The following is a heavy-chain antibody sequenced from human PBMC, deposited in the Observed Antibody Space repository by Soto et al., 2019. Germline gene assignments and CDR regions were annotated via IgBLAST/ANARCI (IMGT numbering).Heavy chain of an antibody. Sequence: SETLSLTCTVSGGSNSSGDYYWSWIRQPPGKGLEWIGYIYYSGSTYYNPSLKSRVTISVDTSKNQFSLKLSSVTAADTAVYYCARVGPLYDFWSGYLLWGQGTLVTVSS. D-gene: IGHD3-3*01. V-gene: IGHV4-30-4*01. CDR3: ARVGPLYDFWSGYLL. J-gene: IGHJ4*02. CDR2: IYYSGST. CDR1: GGSNSSGDYY.